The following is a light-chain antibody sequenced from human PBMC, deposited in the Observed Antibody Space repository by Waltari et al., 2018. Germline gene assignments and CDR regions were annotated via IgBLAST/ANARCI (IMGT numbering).Light chain of an antibody. J-gene: IGLJ1*01. V-gene: IGLV2-23*01. CDR2: GDN. CDR3: CSYAGNHIYV. CDR1: SSDVGSYNI. Sequence: QSALTQPASVSGSPGQSITISCTGTSSDVGSYNIVSWYQQHPGKAPKLLIYGDNRRPSGISNRVSGSKSGNTASLTISGLQAEDEADYYCCSYAGNHIYVIGTGTKVPVL.